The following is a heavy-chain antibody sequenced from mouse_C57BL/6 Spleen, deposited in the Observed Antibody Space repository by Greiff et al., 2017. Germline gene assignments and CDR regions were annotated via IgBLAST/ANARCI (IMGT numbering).Heavy chain of an antibody. CDR2: ISDGGSYT. J-gene: IGHJ4*01. D-gene: IGHD1-1*01. CDR1: GFTFSSYA. CDR3: ARDQYYGSSQYYAMDY. Sequence: EVQRVESGGGLVKPGGSLKLSCAASGFTFSSYAMSWVRQTPEKRLEWVATISDGGSYTYYPDNVKGRFTISRDNAKNNLYLQMSHLKSEDTAMHYCARDQYYGSSQYYAMDYWGQGTSVTVSS. V-gene: IGHV5-4*01.